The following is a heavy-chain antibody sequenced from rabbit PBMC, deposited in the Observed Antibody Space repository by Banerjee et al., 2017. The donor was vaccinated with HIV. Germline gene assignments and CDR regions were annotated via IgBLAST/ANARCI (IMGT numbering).Heavy chain of an antibody. CDR1: GFSFSSSYW. CDR3: ARSAGGMFFSGFNL. D-gene: IGHD4-2*01. Sequence: QEQLEESGGDLVKPEGSLTLTCTASGFSFSSSYWICWVRQAPGKGLEWIACIYNGDGSTYYASWAKGRFTISKTSSTTVTLQMTSLTAADTATHFCARSAGGMFFSGFNLWGPGTL. CDR2: IYNGDGST. V-gene: IGHV1S45*01. J-gene: IGHJ4*01.